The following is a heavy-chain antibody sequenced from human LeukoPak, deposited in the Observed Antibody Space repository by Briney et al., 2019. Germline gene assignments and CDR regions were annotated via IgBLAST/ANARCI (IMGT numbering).Heavy chain of an antibody. CDR1: GFTVSSNY. CDR3: ARAYSGGYVDY. J-gene: IGHJ4*02. V-gene: IGHV3-66*01. Sequence: GGSLRLSCAASGFTVSSNYMSWVRQAPGKGLECVSVIYSGGSTYYADSVKGRFIISRDNSKNTIYLQMNSLRAEDTAVYYCARAYSGGYVDYWGQGTLVTVSS. D-gene: IGHD1-26*01. CDR2: IYSGGST.